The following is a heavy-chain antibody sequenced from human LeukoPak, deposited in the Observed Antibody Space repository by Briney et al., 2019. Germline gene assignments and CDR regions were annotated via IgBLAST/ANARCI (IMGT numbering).Heavy chain of an antibody. V-gene: IGHV3-30*18. D-gene: IGHD3-22*01. CDR2: ISYDGSNK. Sequence: GRSLRLSCAASGFTFSSYGMHWVRQAPGKGLEGVAVISYDGSNKYYADSVKGRFTISRDNSKNTLYLQMNSLRAEDTAVYYCAKVGLYYYDSSGYYLKDYYYYGMDVLGQGTTVTVSS. J-gene: IGHJ6*02. CDR3: AKVGLYYYDSSGYYLKDYYYYGMDV. CDR1: GFTFSSYG.